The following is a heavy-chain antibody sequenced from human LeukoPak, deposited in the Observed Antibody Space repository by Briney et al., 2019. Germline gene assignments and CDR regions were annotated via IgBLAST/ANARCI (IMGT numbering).Heavy chain of an antibody. J-gene: IGHJ4*02. CDR3: ARENSGYDFALDY. CDR1: GCTFSSYG. Sequence: GGSLRLSCAASGCTFSSYGMHWVRQAPGKGLEWVAVIWYDGSNKYHADSVKGRFTISRDNSKNTLYLQMNSLRAEDTAVYYCARENSGYDFALDYWGQGTLVTVSS. CDR2: IWYDGSNK. V-gene: IGHV3-33*01. D-gene: IGHD5-12*01.